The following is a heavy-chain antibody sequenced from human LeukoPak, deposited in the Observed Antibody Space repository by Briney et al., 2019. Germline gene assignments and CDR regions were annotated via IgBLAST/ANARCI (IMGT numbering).Heavy chain of an antibody. CDR1: GGSISSYY. CDR3: ARGHLYCSGGSCYSDWFDP. D-gene: IGHD2-15*01. J-gene: IGHJ5*02. Sequence: SETLSLTCTVSGGSISSYYWSWIRQPPGKGLEWIGYIYYSGSTNYNPSLKSRVTISVDTSKNQFSLKLSSVTAADTAVYYCARGHLYCSGGSCYSDWFDPWGQGTLVTVSS. V-gene: IGHV4-59*08. CDR2: IYYSGST.